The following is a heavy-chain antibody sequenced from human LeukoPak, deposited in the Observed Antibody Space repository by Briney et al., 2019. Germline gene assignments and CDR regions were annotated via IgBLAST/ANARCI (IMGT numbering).Heavy chain of an antibody. CDR1: GGSISRGSYY. CDR2: ISYSGST. D-gene: IGHD2-15*01. CDR3: ARGPDISPFDY. J-gene: IGHJ4*02. V-gene: IGHV4-39*07. Sequence: SETLSLTCSVSGGSISRGSYYWGWIRQPPGKGLAWIGSISYSGSTYYNPSLKSRVTISVDTSKTQFSLTLTSVTAADTALYYCARGPDISPFDYRGQGTLVSVSS.